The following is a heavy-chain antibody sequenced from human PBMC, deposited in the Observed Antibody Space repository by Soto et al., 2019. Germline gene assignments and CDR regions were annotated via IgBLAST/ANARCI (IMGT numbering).Heavy chain of an antibody. CDR1: GGSIFGSDYY. J-gene: IGHJ4*02. Sequence: QLQLQESGPGLVKPSETLSLTCTVSGGSIFGSDYYWGWIRQPPGKGLEWLGNIYYSGKTYSYPSLKSRVIISVETSNNECSLRLSSVTAADTAVYYCVDMRGQCLPRDWGQGILVTVSS. CDR3: VDMRGQCLPRD. D-gene: IGHD6-19*01. CDR2: IYYSGKT. V-gene: IGHV4-39*01.